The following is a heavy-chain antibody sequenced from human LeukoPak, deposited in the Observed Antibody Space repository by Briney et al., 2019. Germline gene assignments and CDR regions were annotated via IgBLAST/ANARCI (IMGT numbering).Heavy chain of an antibody. Sequence: GASVKVSCKASGGTFSSYAISWVRQAPGQGLEWMGGIIPIFGTANYAQKFQGRVTITADESTSTAYMELSSLRSEDTAVYYCARKELGGDLYYFDYWGQGTLVTVSS. V-gene: IGHV1-69*13. CDR3: ARKELGGDLYYFDY. J-gene: IGHJ4*02. D-gene: IGHD3-16*01. CDR2: IIPIFGTA. CDR1: GGTFSSYA.